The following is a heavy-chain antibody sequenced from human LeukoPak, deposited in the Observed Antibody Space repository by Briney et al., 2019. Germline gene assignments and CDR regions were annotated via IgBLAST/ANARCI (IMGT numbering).Heavy chain of an antibody. CDR3: ARWLGYCSSTSCDPDY. V-gene: IGHV4-34*01. D-gene: IGHD2-2*01. Sequence: SETLSLTCAVYGGSFSGYYWSWIRQPPGKGLEWIGEINHSGSTNYNPSLKSRVTISVDTSKNQFSLKLSSVTAADTAVYYCARWLGYCSSTSCDPDYWGQGTLVTVSS. CDR1: GGSFSGYY. J-gene: IGHJ4*02. CDR2: INHSGST.